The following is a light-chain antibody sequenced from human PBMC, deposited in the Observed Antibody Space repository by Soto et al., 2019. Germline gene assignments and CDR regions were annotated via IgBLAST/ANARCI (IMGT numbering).Light chain of an antibody. CDR2: AAS. J-gene: IGKJ1*01. Sequence: EIQMTQSPSSLSTSIGDRVTSTCRASQSISSYLNWYQQKPGKAPKLLIYAASSLQSGVPSRFSGSGSGTDFTLTISSLQPEDVATDYCQQSYSTPAWTFGQGTKVDIK. CDR3: QQSYSTPAWT. V-gene: IGKV1-39*01. CDR1: QSISSY.